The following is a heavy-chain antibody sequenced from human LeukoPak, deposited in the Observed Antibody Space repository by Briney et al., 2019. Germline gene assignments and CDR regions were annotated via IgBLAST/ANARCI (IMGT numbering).Heavy chain of an antibody. CDR2: ISAQHGQT. D-gene: IGHD2-8*01. CDR3: AGSLGYCTSNVCYLKY. Sequence: ASVKVSCKTSGYSENFYGITWVRQVAGQGLEWMGWISAQHGQTEYAPNSQDRVTMTTDTYTHTANMELRSLRSDHTAVYYCAGSLGYCTSNVCYLKYWGQGPLVTVSS. J-gene: IGHJ1*01. V-gene: IGHV1-18*01. CDR1: GYSENFYG.